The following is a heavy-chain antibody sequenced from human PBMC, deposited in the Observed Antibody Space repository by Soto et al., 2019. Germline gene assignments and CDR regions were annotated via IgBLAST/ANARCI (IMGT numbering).Heavy chain of an antibody. D-gene: IGHD6-6*01. J-gene: IGHJ6*02. CDR1: GYTFTGYY. Sequence: VASVKVSCKASGYTFTGYYMHWVRQAPGQGLEWMGWINPNSGGTNYAQKFQGWVTISADKSISTAYLQWSSLKASDTAMYYCARLIAARPYYYYYGMDVWGQGTTVTVSS. CDR2: INPNSGGT. CDR3: ARLIAARPYYYYYGMDV. V-gene: IGHV1-2*04.